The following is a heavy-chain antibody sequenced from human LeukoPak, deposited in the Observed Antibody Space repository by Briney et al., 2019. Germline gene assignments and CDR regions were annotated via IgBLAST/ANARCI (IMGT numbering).Heavy chain of an antibody. D-gene: IGHD6-13*01. CDR3: ATGVSSAPGIAAAGFQHYYYYYMDV. J-gene: IGHJ6*03. CDR2: INPNSGGT. CDR1: GYTFTGYY. V-gene: IGHV1-2*02. Sequence: ASVKVSCKASGYTFTGYYMHWVRQAPGRGLEWMGWINPNSGGTNYAQKFQGRVTMTRDTSISTAYMELSRLRSDDTAVYYCATGVSSAPGIAAAGFQHYYYYYMDVWGKGTTVTVSS.